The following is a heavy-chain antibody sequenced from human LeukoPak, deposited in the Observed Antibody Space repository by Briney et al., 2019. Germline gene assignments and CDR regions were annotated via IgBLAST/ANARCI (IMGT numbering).Heavy chain of an antibody. Sequence: SETLSLTCTVSGGSISSGDYYWSWIRQPPGKGLEWIGYIYYSGSTYYNPSLKSRVTISVDTSKNQFSLKLSSVTAADTAVYYCARDGRYYDILTGYPEASNWFDPWGQGTLVTVSS. CDR2: IYYSGST. CDR1: GGSISSGDYY. J-gene: IGHJ5*02. CDR3: ARDGRYYDILTGYPEASNWFDP. D-gene: IGHD3-9*01. V-gene: IGHV4-30-4*01.